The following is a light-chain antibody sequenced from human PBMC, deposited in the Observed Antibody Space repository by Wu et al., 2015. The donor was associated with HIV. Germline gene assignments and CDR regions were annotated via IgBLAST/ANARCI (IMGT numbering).Light chain of an antibody. V-gene: IGKV3-11*01. CDR2: GAS. CDR3: QQLNSFPLT. CDR1: QSVSSY. J-gene: IGKJ5*01. Sequence: EIVLTQSPATLSLSPGERATLSCRASQSVSSYLAWYQQKPGQAPRLLIYGASNRATGIPARFSGSGSGTDLTLTISGLQREDFAIYYCQQLNSFPLTFGHGTRLEIK.